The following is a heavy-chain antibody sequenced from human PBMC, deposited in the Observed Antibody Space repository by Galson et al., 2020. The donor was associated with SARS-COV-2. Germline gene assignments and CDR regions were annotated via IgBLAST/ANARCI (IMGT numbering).Heavy chain of an antibody. Sequence: GGSLRLSCAASGFTFSSYGMHWVRQAPGKGLAWVAVIWYDGSNKYYADSVKGRFTISRDNSKNTLYLQMNSLRAEDTAVYYCARDGFTYYYDSSGYYPPYYYYGMDVWGRGTTVTVSS. CDR3: ARDGFTYYYDSSGYYPPYYYYGMDV. J-gene: IGHJ6*02. CDR1: GFTFSSYG. D-gene: IGHD3-22*01. CDR2: IWYDGSNK. V-gene: IGHV3-33*01.